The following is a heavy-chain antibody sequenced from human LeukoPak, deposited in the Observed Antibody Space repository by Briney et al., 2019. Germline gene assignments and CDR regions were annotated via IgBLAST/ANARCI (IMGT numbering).Heavy chain of an antibody. CDR3: ARDGSGFYLYYYMDV. CDR1: GFTFTDYS. J-gene: IGHJ6*03. V-gene: IGHV3-21*01. D-gene: IGHD1-26*01. CDR2: ISTVSTYT. Sequence: GGSLRLSCAASGFTFTDYSMTWVRQAPGKGLERVSSISTVSTYTFYSDSAKGRFTTTRDNAKNTLYLQMSSLSAEDTGVYYCARDGSGFYLYYYMDVWGRGTTVTVSS.